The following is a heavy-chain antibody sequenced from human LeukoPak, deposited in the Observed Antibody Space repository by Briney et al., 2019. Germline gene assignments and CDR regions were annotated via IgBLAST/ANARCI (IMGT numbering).Heavy chain of an antibody. CDR3: ARGGYFDPYYFDY. CDR2: IYNSGTT. D-gene: IGHD3-9*01. CDR1: GASISSTVYY. J-gene: IGHJ4*02. V-gene: IGHV4-39*07. Sequence: SETLSLTCTVSGASISSTVYYWGWIRQPPGKGLEWIGNIYNSGTTYSNPPLKSRVTISLDTSKNHFSLKLTSVTAADTAVYYCARGGYFDPYYFDYWGQGTLVTVSS.